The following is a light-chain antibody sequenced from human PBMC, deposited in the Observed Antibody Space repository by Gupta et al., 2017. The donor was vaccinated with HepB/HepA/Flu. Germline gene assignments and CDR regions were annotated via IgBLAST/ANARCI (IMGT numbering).Light chain of an antibody. J-gene: IGLJ3*02. CDR3: GTWDSSLSAWV. CDR2: ENN. CDR1: SSNIGNNY. V-gene: IGLV1-51*02. Sequence: QSVLTQPPSVSAAPAHKVTTPSPASSSNIGNNYVSWYQQLPGTAPKLLIYENNKRPSGIPDRFSGSKSGTSATLGITGLQTGDEADYYCGTWDSSLSAWVFGGGTKLTVL.